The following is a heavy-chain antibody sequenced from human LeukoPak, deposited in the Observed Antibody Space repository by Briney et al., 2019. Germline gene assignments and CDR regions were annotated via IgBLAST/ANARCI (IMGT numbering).Heavy chain of an antibody. Sequence: GVSLRLSCAASGFTFSSYAMHWVRQAPGKGLEWVAVISYDGSNKYYADSVKGRFTISRDNSKNTLYLQMNSLRAEDTAVYYCARGGVDTATYGAFDIWGQGTMVTVSS. D-gene: IGHD5-18*01. J-gene: IGHJ3*02. CDR3: ARGGVDTATYGAFDI. CDR1: GFTFSSYA. CDR2: ISYDGSNK. V-gene: IGHV3-30-3*01.